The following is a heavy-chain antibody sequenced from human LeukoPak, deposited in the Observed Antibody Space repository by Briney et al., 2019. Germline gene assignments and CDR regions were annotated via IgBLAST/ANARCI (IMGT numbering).Heavy chain of an antibody. V-gene: IGHV3-33*08. CDR1: GFTFSSYG. CDR3: ARDLGIATAGTEDDAFDI. D-gene: IGHD6-13*01. Sequence: PGGSLRLSCAASGFTFSSYGMHWVRQAPGKGLEWVAVIWYDGSNKYYADSVKGRFTISRDNSKNTLYLQMNSLRAEDTAVYYCARDLGIATAGTEDDAFDIWGQGTMVTVSS. CDR2: IWYDGSNK. J-gene: IGHJ3*02.